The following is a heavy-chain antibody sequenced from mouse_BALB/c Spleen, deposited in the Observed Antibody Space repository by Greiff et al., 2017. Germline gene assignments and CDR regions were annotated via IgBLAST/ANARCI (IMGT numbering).Heavy chain of an antibody. CDR2: IWGGGST. J-gene: IGHJ4*01. V-gene: IGHV2-6-5*01. D-gene: IGHD2-14*01. CDR1: GFSLTDYG. CDR3: AIYYRYDSVDAMDY. Sequence: VKLVESGPGLVAPSQSLSITCTVSGFSLTDYGVSWIRQPPGKGLEWLGVIWGGGSTYYNSALKSRLSISKDNSKSQVFLKMNSLQTDDTAMYYCAIYYRYDSVDAMDYWGQGTSVTVSS.